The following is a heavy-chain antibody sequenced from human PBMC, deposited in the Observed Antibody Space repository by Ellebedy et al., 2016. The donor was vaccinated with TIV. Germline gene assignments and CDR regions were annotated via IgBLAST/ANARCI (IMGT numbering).Heavy chain of an antibody. CDR1: GGSISSYY. CDR3: ARVNDILTVSFDI. V-gene: IGHV4-59*01. Sequence: MPSETLSLTCTVSGGSISSYYWSWIRQPPGKGLEWIGYIYYSGSTNYNPSLKSRVTISVDTSKNQFSLKLSSMTAEDTAVYYCARVNDILTVSFDIWGQGTMVTVSS. CDR2: IYYSGST. D-gene: IGHD3-9*01. J-gene: IGHJ3*02.